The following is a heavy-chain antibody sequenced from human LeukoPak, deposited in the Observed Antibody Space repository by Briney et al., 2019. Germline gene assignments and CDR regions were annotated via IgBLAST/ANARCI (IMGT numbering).Heavy chain of an antibody. CDR1: RFTFSSYW. D-gene: IGHD3-10*01. Sequence: GSLRLSCAASRFTFSSYWMSWVRQTPGKGLEWVANIKQDGSEKNYVDSVKGRFTISRDNAKNSLYLQMNSLRADDTAVYYCARERGSGSYHPFDPWGQGTLATVSS. J-gene: IGHJ5*02. CDR2: IKQDGSEK. CDR3: ARERGSGSYHPFDP. V-gene: IGHV3-7*01.